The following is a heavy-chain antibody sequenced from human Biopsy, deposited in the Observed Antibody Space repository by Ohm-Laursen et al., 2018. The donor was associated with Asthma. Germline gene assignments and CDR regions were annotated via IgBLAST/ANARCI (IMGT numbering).Heavy chain of an antibody. V-gene: IGHV3-30*03. J-gene: IGHJ6*02. D-gene: IGHD2-21*01. CDR3: ARAGESDLVGGLDV. CDR1: GFAVSRDH. Sequence: SLRLSCAASGFAVSRDHMFWVRQAPGKGLEWVAFIAWDGINSYYADSVKGRFTISRDNSRNTLYLQKNSLRADGTAVYYCARAGESDLVGGLDVWGQGTTVIVS. CDR2: IAWDGINS.